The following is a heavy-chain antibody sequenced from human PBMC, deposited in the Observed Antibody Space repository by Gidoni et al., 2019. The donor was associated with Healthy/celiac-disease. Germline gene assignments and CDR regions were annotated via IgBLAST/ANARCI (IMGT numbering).Heavy chain of an antibody. CDR1: GGSISSYY. J-gene: IGHJ4*02. CDR3: ARHAGGYSYGYFDY. CDR2: IYYSGST. Sequence: QVQLQESGPGLVKPSETLSLTCTVSGGSISSYYWSWIQQPPGKGREWIGYIYYSGSTNYNPSLKSRVTISVDTSKNQFSLKLSSVTAADTAVYYCARHAGGYSYGYFDYWGQGTLVTVSS. V-gene: IGHV4-59*08. D-gene: IGHD5-18*01.